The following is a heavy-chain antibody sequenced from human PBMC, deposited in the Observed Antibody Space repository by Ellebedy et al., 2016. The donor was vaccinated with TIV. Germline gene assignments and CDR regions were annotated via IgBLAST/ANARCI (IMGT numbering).Heavy chain of an antibody. CDR3: ARDQGGYDLDY. D-gene: IGHD5-12*01. CDR1: GYTFTSYG. J-gene: IGHJ4*02. Sequence: ASVKVSXXASGYTFTSYGISWVRQAPGQGLEWMGWISAYNGDTNYAQKLQGRVTMTTDTSTSTAYIELRSLRSDDTAVYYCARDQGGYDLDYWGQGTLVTVSS. CDR2: ISAYNGDT. V-gene: IGHV1-18*01.